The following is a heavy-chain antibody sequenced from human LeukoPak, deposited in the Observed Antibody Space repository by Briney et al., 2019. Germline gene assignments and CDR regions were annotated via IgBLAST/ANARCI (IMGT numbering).Heavy chain of an antibody. V-gene: IGHV3-21*01. D-gene: IGHD2-8*01. CDR3: AREMYVPDY. CDR2: IARGGDSI. Sequence: GGSLRLSCAASGFTFSSYRMNWFRQAPGKGLEWVSSIARGGDSIFYADLVKGRFATSRDNGKNSVYLQMNSLRAEDTAVYYCAREMYVPDYWGQGTLVTVSS. CDR1: GFTFSSYR. J-gene: IGHJ4*02.